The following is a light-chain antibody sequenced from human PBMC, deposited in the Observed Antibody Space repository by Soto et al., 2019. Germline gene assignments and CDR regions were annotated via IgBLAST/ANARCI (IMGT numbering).Light chain of an antibody. CDR3: QQSYITPLT. Sequence: EIQMTQTPSSLSASVGDRVTITCRASQSISNYLNWYQQKPGKAPKLLIYAASSLQSGVPSRFSGSGSGTDFTLTISSLQPEDFATYYCQQSYITPLTFGGGTKVDIK. CDR1: QSISNY. V-gene: IGKV1-39*01. CDR2: AAS. J-gene: IGKJ4*01.